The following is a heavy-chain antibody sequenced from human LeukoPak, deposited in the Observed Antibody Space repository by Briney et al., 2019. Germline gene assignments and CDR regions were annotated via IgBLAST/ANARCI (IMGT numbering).Heavy chain of an antibody. CDR1: GFTFSSYA. D-gene: IGHD3-10*01. J-gene: IGHJ4*02. Sequence: PGGSLRLSCEASGFTFSSYAMNWARQAPGKGLEWVSFISGSGGGTYYADFVKGRFTISRDNSKNTVYLQMDSLRAEDTAVYYCARDSAVGSTVDWGQGTLVIVSA. CDR2: ISGSGGGT. CDR3: ARDSAVGSTVD. V-gene: IGHV3-23*01.